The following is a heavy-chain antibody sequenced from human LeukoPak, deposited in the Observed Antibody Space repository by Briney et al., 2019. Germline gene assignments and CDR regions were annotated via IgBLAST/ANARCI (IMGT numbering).Heavy chain of an antibody. CDR2: INHSGST. CDR1: GGSFSGYY. J-gene: IGHJ6*02. V-gene: IGHV4-34*01. D-gene: IGHD2-2*01. CDR3: ARGLYCSSTSCHNKNYGMDV. Sequence: SETLSLTRAVYGGSFSGYYWSWVRQPPGKGLEWIGEINHSGSTNYNPSLKSRVTISVDTSKNQFSLKLSSVTAADTAVYYCARGLYCSSTSCHNKNYGMDVWGQGTAVTVSS.